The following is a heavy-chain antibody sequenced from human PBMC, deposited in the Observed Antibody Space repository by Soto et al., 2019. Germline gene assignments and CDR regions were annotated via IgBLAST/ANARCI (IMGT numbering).Heavy chain of an antibody. V-gene: IGHV3-48*03. CDR3: ARGVEMATLAVRYYFDL. Sequence: PGGSLRLSCAASGFTFSISEMNWVRQAPGKGLEWVSFISNTGNTIYYADSVKGRFTISRDNARNSLYLQMNSLRAEDTAVYYCARGVEMATLAVRYYFDLWGQGTQVTVS. D-gene: IGHD5-12*01. CDR1: GFTFSISE. CDR2: ISNTGNTI. J-gene: IGHJ4*02.